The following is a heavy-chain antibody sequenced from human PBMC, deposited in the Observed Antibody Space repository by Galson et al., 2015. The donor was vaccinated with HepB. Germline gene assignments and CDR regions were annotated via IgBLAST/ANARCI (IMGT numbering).Heavy chain of an antibody. CDR1: GDSVSSNSAG. J-gene: IGHJ5*02. Sequence: CAISGDSVSSNSAGWTWIRQSPSRGLEWLGRTYYRSKWYIDYAVSVKGRITINPDTSKNQVSLRLTSATPEDTAVYYCSRGGLVKAARGGLAWLDPWGQGTLVTVSS. CDR3: SRGGLVKAARGGLAWLDP. CDR2: TYYRSKWYI. V-gene: IGHV6-1*01. D-gene: IGHD6-6*01.